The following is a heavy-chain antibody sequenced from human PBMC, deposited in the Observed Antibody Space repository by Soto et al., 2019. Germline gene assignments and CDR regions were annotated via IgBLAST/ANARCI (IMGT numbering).Heavy chain of an antibody. V-gene: IGHV4-4*02. J-gene: IGHJ6*02. CDR2: IYHSGST. Sequence: SETLSLTCAVSGGSISSSNWWSWVRQPPGKGLEWIGEIYHSGSTNYNPSLKSRVTISVDKSKNQFSLKLSSVTAADTAVYYCARDSRAMVRGVIESYGMDVWGQGTTVTVSS. CDR3: ARDSRAMVRGVIESYGMDV. D-gene: IGHD3-10*01. CDR1: GGSISSSNW.